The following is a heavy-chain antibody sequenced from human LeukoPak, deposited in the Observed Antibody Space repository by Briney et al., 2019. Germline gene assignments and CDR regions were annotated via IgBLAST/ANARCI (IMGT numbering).Heavy chain of an antibody. CDR3: ARDLYGTVSTGGYFDY. J-gene: IGHJ4*02. D-gene: IGHD4-17*01. CDR2: ISYDGSNK. CDR1: GFTFSSYA. Sequence: GGSLRLSCAASGFTFSSYAMHWVRQAPGKGLEWVAVISYDGSNKYYADSVKGRFTISRDNSKNTLYLQMNSLRAEDTAVYYCARDLYGTVSTGGYFDYWGQGTLVTVSS. V-gene: IGHV3-30-3*01.